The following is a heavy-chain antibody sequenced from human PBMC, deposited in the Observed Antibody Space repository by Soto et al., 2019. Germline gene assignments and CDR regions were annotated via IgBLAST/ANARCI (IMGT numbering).Heavy chain of an antibody. V-gene: IGHV4-31*03. CDR2: VYYSGSS. D-gene: IGHD2-2*01. CDR1: GDSVSGGASF. Sequence: SETLSLTCTVSGDSVSGGASFWSWIRQPPGKGLEWIANVYYSGSSYYNPSLKSRLTISVDTTKNQFSLQLKSMTAADTAVYYCAKLSCTSSTCYFPGWFDPWGQGTLVTVPS. J-gene: IGHJ5*02. CDR3: AKLSCTSSTCYFPGWFDP.